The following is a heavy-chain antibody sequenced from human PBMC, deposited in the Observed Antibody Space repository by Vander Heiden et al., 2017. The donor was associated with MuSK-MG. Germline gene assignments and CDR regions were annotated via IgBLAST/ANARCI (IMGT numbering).Heavy chain of an antibody. J-gene: IGHJ5*02. CDR1: GTLLGHDYY. V-gene: IGHV4-38-2*02. Sequence: QVQLQESGPRLVRPSEPLSLTCTVSGTLLGHDYYWGWVRQAPGKGLEWIGSVYDNGAKSHYAPALKSRVAMSIDTLNRHFSLNLVSVTAADTAVYYCAREFYGDPEWGGDYDLWGQGIRVTVSS. CDR2: VYDNGAKS. CDR3: AREFYGDPEWGGDYDL. D-gene: IGHD4-17*01.